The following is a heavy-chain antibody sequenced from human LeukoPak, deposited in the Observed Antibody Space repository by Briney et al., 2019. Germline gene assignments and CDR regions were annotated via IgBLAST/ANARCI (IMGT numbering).Heavy chain of an antibody. Sequence: GGSLRLSCVASGLTSKNYAMHWVRQTPDKGLEWVAVISDEETYRFHADSVKGRFTISRDSSMDTLYLFMNNLRVDDTAKYYCVREWSHEGGIEAGGLHYWGQGTLVIVSS. CDR2: ISDEETYR. V-gene: IGHV3-30*04. D-gene: IGHD2-21*01. CDR1: GLTSKNYA. CDR3: VREWSHEGGIEAGGLHY. J-gene: IGHJ4*02.